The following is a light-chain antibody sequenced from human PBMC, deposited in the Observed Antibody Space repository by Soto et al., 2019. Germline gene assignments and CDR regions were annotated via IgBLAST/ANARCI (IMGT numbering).Light chain of an antibody. Sequence: EIVLTQSPGTLSLSPGETATLSCRASQSVRSNYLAWYQHKPGQAPRLLIHGASSRATGIPDRFSGSGSGTDFTLTISRLEPEDFAVYYCQHYGTAPRPFGQGTKVEIK. J-gene: IGKJ1*01. CDR3: QHYGTAPRP. CDR2: GAS. CDR1: QSVRSNY. V-gene: IGKV3-20*01.